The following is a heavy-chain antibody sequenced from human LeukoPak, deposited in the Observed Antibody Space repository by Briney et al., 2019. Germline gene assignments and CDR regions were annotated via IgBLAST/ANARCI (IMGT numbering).Heavy chain of an antibody. CDR1: EFTFSNAW. CDR2: VKSKTDGGTT. D-gene: IGHD3-22*01. Sequence: GGSLRLSCTASEFTFSNAWMSWVRQAPGKGLEWVGRVKSKTDGGTTDYAAPVKGRFTISRDDSKNTLYLQMNSLKTEDTAVYYCWAYYDSAGYEGFDYWGQGTLVTVSS. CDR3: WAYYDSAGYEGFDY. V-gene: IGHV3-15*01. J-gene: IGHJ4*02.